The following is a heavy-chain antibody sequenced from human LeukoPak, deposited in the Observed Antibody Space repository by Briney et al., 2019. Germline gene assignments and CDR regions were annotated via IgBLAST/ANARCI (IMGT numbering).Heavy chain of an antibody. CDR1: GFIFSNYA. V-gene: IGHV3-23*01. CDR2: ISGSDGST. CDR3: AKLRSGDPVAATNY. D-gene: IGHD2-15*01. Sequence: PGGSLRLSCAASGFIFSNYAMSWVRQAPGKGLEWVSTISGSDGSTYYADSVKGRFTISRDNSENTLYLQMNSLRVDDTAVYYCAKLRSGDPVAATNYWGQGTLVTVSS. J-gene: IGHJ4*02.